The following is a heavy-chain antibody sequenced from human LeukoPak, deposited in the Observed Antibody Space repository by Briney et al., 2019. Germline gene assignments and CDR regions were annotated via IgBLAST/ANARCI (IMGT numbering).Heavy chain of an antibody. J-gene: IGHJ5*02. Sequence: GGSLRLSCAASGFTFSDYYMSWIRQAPGKGLEWVSYISSSGSTIYYADSVKGRFTISRDNAKNSLYLQMNSLRAEDTAVYYCASPQWLVGGDNWFDPWGQGTLVTVSS. V-gene: IGHV3-11*01. D-gene: IGHD6-19*01. CDR2: ISSSGSTI. CDR3: ASPQWLVGGDNWFDP. CDR1: GFTFSDYY.